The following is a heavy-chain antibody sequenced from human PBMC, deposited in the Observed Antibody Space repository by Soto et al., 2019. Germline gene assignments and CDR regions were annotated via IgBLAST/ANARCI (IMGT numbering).Heavy chain of an antibody. D-gene: IGHD3-22*01. J-gene: IGHJ3*02. CDR2: ISAYNGKT. CDR1: GYTFTSYG. CDR3: ARDSLMIDVIDAFDI. Sequence: QVQLVQSGAEVKKPGASVKVSCKASGYTFTSYGISWVRQAPGQGLERMGWISAYNGKTNYAQKLQGRVTMTTDTPTSTAYMELRSRRSDDTAVYYFARDSLMIDVIDAFDIWGQGTMVTVSS. V-gene: IGHV1-18*01.